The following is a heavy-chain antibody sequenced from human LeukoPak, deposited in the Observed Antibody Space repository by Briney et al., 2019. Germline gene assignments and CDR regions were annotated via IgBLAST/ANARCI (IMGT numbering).Heavy chain of an antibody. CDR3: AKRRWAHGAFDI. J-gene: IGHJ3*02. CDR1: GFTFTSYA. V-gene: IGHV3-23*01. CDR2: ISGSGGST. D-gene: IGHD6-13*01. Sequence: PGGSLTLSCAASGFTFTSYAVSWVRQAAGKGLEKDSAISGSGGSTYYADSVKGRFTISSDNSKNTLYLQMNSLRAEDTAVYYCAKRRWAHGAFDIWGQGTIVTVSS.